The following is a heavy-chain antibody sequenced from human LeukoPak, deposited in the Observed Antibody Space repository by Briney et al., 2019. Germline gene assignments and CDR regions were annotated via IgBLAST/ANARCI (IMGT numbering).Heavy chain of an antibody. CDR2: IPYDGSNK. V-gene: IGHV3-30*02. J-gene: IGHJ4*02. CDR1: GFTFSGSG. CDR3: ARDYDFWSGYYSPTRGYFGY. D-gene: IGHD3-3*01. Sequence: GGSLRLSCAASGFTFSGSGMHWVRQAPGKGLEWVTFIPYDGSNKYYTDSVKGRFTISRDNSKNTLYLQMDSLRAEDTAVYYCARDYDFWSGYYSPTRGYFGYWGQGTLVTVSS.